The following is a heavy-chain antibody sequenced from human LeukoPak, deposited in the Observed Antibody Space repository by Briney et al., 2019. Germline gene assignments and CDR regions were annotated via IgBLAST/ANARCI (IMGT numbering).Heavy chain of an antibody. CDR2: INPNRGGT. J-gene: IGHJ3*02. CDR1: GYTFTGYY. Sequence: GASVKVSCKASGYTFTGYYMHWVRQAPGQGLEWMGGINPNRGGTNYAQKFQGGVTMKRDTSISTAYMELSRLRSDDTAVYYCARVLYSSSTYDAFDIWGQGTMVTVSS. D-gene: IGHD6-13*01. CDR3: ARVLYSSSTYDAFDI. V-gene: IGHV1-2*02.